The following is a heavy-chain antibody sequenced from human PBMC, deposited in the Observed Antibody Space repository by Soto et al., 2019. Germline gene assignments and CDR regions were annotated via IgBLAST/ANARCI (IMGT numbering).Heavy chain of an antibody. Sequence: PGGSLRLSCAASGFTFSDYYMSWSRQAPGKGLEWVSYISSSSSYTNYADSVKGRFTISRDNAKNSLYLQMNSLRAEDTAVYYCARKVNPAAGGVYFDYWGQGTLVTVSS. D-gene: IGHD2-2*01. V-gene: IGHV3-11*06. CDR2: ISSSSSYT. CDR1: GFTFSDYY. CDR3: ARKVNPAAGGVYFDY. J-gene: IGHJ4*02.